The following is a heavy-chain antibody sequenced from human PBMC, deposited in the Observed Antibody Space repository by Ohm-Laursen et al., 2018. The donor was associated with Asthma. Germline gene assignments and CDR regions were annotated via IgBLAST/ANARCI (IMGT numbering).Heavy chain of an antibody. Sequence: GSLRLSCAASGFTFSGSAMHWVRQASGKGLEWVGRIRSKANSYATAYAASVKGRFTISRDDSKNTAYLQMNSLKTEDTAVYYCTAEYSGYEFFDYWGQGTLVTVSS. CDR2: IRSKANSYAT. J-gene: IGHJ4*02. D-gene: IGHD5-12*01. CDR3: TAEYSGYEFFDY. V-gene: IGHV3-73*01. CDR1: GFTFSGSA.